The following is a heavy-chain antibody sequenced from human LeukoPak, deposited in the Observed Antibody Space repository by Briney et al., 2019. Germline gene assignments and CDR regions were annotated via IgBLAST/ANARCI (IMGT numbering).Heavy chain of an antibody. Sequence: GGSLRLSCAASGFTFSSDWMSWVRQTPGKGLEWVANINQDGSEKYYVDSVKGRFTISRDNAKNSLFLQMNSLRAKDTAVYYCARAEKWGQGTLVTVSS. CDR3: ARAEK. J-gene: IGHJ4*02. CDR1: GFTFSSDW. CDR2: INQDGSEK. V-gene: IGHV3-7*01.